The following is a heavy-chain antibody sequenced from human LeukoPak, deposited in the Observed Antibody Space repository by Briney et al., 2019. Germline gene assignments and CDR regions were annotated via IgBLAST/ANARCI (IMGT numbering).Heavy chain of an antibody. CDR1: GFTFSSYA. CDR3: AKDITVPHPNYYYYGMDV. CDR2: ISYDGSNK. Sequence: PGRSLRLSCAASGFTFSSYAMHWVRQAPGKGLEWVAVISYDGSNKYYADSVKGRFTISRDNSKNTLYLQMNSLRAEDTAVYYCAKDITVPHPNYYYYGMDVWGQGTTVTVSS. J-gene: IGHJ6*02. V-gene: IGHV3-30-3*01. D-gene: IGHD3-3*01.